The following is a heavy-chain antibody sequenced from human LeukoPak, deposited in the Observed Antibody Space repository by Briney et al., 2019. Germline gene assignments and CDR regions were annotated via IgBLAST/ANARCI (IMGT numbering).Heavy chain of an antibody. V-gene: IGHV4-4*02. D-gene: IGHD3-10*01. CDR3: ARLRRYYGSGSYFGDYDY. CDR1: GGSISSSNW. Sequence: SGTLSLTCAVSGGSISSSNWWSWVRQPPGKGLEWIGEIYHSGSTNYNPSLKSRVTISVDTSKNLFSLKLSSVTAADTAVYYCARLRRYYGSGSYFGDYDYWGQGTLVTVSS. CDR2: IYHSGST. J-gene: IGHJ4*02.